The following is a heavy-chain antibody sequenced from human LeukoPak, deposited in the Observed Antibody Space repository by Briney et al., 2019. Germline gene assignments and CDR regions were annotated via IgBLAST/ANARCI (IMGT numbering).Heavy chain of an antibody. CDR2: IYSGGST. CDR3: ARDSGIVATFDY. CDR1: GFTVSSNY. J-gene: IGHJ4*02. Sequence: GGSLRLSCAASGFTVSSNYMSWVRQAPGKGLEWVSVIYSGGSTYYADSVKGRFTISRDNSKNTLYLQMNSLRVEDTAVYYCARDSGIVATFDYWGQGTLVTVSS. V-gene: IGHV3-66*02. D-gene: IGHD1-26*01.